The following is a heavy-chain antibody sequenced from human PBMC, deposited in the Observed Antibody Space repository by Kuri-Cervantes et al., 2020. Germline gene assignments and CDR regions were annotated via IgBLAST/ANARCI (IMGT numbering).Heavy chain of an antibody. Sequence: SETLSLTCAVPGGSISSSNWWSWVRQPPGKGLEWIGEIYHSGSTNYNPSLKSRVTISVDKSKNQFSLKLSSVTAADTAVYYCARGGTMTTVTPFDYWGQGTLVTVSS. J-gene: IGHJ4*02. D-gene: IGHD4-17*01. CDR1: GGSISSSNW. CDR2: IYHSGST. V-gene: IGHV4-4*02. CDR3: ARGGTMTTVTPFDY.